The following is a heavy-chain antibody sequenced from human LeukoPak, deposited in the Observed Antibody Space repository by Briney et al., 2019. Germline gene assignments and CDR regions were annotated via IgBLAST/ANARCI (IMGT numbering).Heavy chain of an antibody. J-gene: IGHJ4*02. Sequence: KPSETLSLTCTVSGGSISSYYWSWIRQPPGKGLEWIGYIYYSGSTNYNPSLKSRVTISVDTSKNQFSLKLSSVTAADTAVYYCARAPGEVISLFDYWGQGTLVTVSS. D-gene: IGHD3-10*01. V-gene: IGHV4-59*01. CDR1: GGSISSYY. CDR3: ARAPGEVISLFDY. CDR2: IYYSGST.